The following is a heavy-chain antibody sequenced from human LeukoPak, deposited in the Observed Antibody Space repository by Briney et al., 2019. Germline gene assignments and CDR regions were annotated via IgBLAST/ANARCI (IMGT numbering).Heavy chain of an antibody. J-gene: IGHJ4*02. V-gene: IGHV4-61*01. D-gene: IGHD2-21*02. CDR1: GGSFSSGSYY. CDR3: ARNNCGGDCPFGRSMGFDY. CDR2: IYYSGST. Sequence: SETLSLTCTVSGGSFSSGSYYWSWIRQPPGKGLEWIGYIYYSGSTNYNPSLKSRVTISVDTSKNQFSLKLSSVTAADTAVYYCARNNCGGDCPFGRSMGFDYWGQGTLVTVSS.